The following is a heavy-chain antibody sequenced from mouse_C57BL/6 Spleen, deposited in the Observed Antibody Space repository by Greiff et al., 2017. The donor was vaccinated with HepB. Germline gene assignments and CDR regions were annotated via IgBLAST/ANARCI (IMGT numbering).Heavy chain of an antibody. CDR3: ARDRDYGSSSDWYFDV. D-gene: IGHD1-1*01. Sequence: EVHLVESGPGMVKPSQSLSLTCTVTGYSITSGYDWHWIRHFPGNKLEWMGYISYSGSTNYNPSLKSRISITHDTSKNHFFLKLNSVTTEDTATYYCARDRDYGSSSDWYFDVWGTGTTVTVSS. J-gene: IGHJ1*03. V-gene: IGHV3-1*01. CDR2: ISYSGST. CDR1: GYSITSGYD.